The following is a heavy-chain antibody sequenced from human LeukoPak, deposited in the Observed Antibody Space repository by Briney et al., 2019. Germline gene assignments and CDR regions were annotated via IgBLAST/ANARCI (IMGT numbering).Heavy chain of an antibody. J-gene: IGHJ6*03. Sequence: GGSLRLSCAASGFTFDDYTMHWVRQAPGKGLEWVSLISWDGGSTYYADSVKGRFTISRDNSKNSLYLQMNSLRTEDTALYYCAKVHDYGDLHSTNYYYMDVWGKGTTVTVSS. CDR1: GFTFDDYT. CDR2: ISWDGGST. CDR3: AKVHDYGDLHSTNYYYMDV. V-gene: IGHV3-43*01. D-gene: IGHD4-17*01.